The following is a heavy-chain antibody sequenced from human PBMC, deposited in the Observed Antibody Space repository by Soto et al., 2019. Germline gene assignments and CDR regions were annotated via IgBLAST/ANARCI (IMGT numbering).Heavy chain of an antibody. V-gene: IGHV1-69*13. CDR2: IIPIFGTA. CDR3: ARAESNYDSSGYYGLRFDY. CDR1: GGTFSSYA. Sequence: GASVKVSCKASGGTFSSYAISWVRQAPGQGLKWMGGIIPIFGTANYAQKFQGRVTITADESTSTAYMELSSLRSEDTAVYYCARAESNYDSSGYYGLRFDYWGQGTLLTVSS. D-gene: IGHD3-22*01. J-gene: IGHJ4*02.